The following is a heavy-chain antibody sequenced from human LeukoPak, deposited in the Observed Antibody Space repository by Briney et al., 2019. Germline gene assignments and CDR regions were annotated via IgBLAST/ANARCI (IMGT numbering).Heavy chain of an antibody. CDR3: AKVVAGDYSPFDY. D-gene: IGHD4-17*01. CDR2: ISGSGGTT. Sequence: GGSLRLSCAASGFTFSIYAMSWVRRAPGKGLEWVSAISGSGGTTYHADSVRGRFTISRDNSKNTLYLQMNSLRAEDTALYYCAKVVAGDYSPFDYWGQGTLVTVSS. J-gene: IGHJ4*02. CDR1: GFTFSIYA. V-gene: IGHV3-23*01.